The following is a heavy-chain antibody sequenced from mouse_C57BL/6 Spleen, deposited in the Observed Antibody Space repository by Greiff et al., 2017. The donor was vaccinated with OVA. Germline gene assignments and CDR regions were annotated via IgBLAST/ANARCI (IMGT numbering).Heavy chain of an antibody. Sequence: EVKLMESGGDLVKPGGSLKLSCAASGFTFSSYGMSWVRQTPDKRLEWVATISSGGSYTYYPDSVKGRFTISRDNAKNTLYLQMSSLKSEDTAVYYCARREEGYAMDYWGQGTSVTVSS. CDR1: GFTFSSYG. CDR2: ISSGGSYT. J-gene: IGHJ4*01. V-gene: IGHV5-6*02. CDR3: ARREEGYAMDY.